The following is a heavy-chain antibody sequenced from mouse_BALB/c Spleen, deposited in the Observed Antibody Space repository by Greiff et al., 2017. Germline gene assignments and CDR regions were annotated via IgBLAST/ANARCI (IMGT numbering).Heavy chain of an antibody. D-gene: IGHD2-10*02. CDR1: GFSLTSYG. CDR3: ARMYGYEAMDY. Sequence: VQLQQSGPGLVKPSQSLSITCKVTGFSLTSYGVDWVRQSPGKGLEWLGVICSGGSTDYNAAFISRLSISKDNSKSQVFFKMNSLRANDTAIYYCARMYGYEAMDYWGQGTSVTVSS. CDR2: ICSGGST. J-gene: IGHJ4*01. V-gene: IGHV2-2*02.